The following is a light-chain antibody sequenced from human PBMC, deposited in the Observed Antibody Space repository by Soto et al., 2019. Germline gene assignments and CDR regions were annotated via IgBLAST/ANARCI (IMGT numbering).Light chain of an antibody. V-gene: IGLV2-14*01. CDR2: EVS. J-gene: IGLJ1*01. CDR3: SSYTSSSTLYV. Sequence: QSVLTQPASVSGSPGRSITISCTGTSSDVGGYNYVSWYQQHPGKAPKLIIYEVSNRPSGVSNRFSGSKSGDTASLTISGLHAEDEADYYCSSYTSSSTLYVFGTGTKVTVL. CDR1: SSDVGGYNY.